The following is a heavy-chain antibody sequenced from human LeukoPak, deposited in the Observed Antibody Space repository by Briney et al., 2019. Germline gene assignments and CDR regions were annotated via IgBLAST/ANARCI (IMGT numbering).Heavy chain of an antibody. D-gene: IGHD3-22*01. V-gene: IGHV1-69*13. CDR1: GGTFSSYA. Sequence: SVKVSCKASGGTFSSYAISWVRQAPGQGLEWMGGIIPIFGTANYAQKFQGRVTITADESTSTAYMELSSLRSEDTAVYYCAREGHYDSSGKWTDAFDIWGQGTMVTASS. CDR2: IIPIFGTA. J-gene: IGHJ3*02. CDR3: AREGHYDSSGKWTDAFDI.